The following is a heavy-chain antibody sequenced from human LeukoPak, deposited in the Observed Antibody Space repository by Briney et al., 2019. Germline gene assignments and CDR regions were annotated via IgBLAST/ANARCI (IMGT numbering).Heavy chain of an antibody. Sequence: SVKVSCKASGGTFSSYAISWVRQAPGQGLEWMGRIIPIFGTANYAQKFQGRVTITTDESTSTAYMELSSLRSEDTAVYYCARVMGIAAAGAVQYYFDYWGQGTLVTVSS. CDR3: ARVMGIAAAGAVQYYFDY. J-gene: IGHJ4*02. V-gene: IGHV1-69*05. CDR2: IIPIFGTA. CDR1: GGTFSSYA. D-gene: IGHD6-13*01.